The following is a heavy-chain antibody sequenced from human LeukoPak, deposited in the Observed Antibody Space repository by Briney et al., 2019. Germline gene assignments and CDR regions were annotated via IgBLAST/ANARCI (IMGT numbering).Heavy chain of an antibody. CDR2: INPNSGGT. D-gene: IGHD3-10*01. J-gene: IGHJ4*02. CDR1: GYTFTGYY. CDR3: ARALGITMVRGVDY. V-gene: IGHV1-2*02. Sequence: ASVKVSCKASGYTFTGYYMHWVRQAPGQGLEWMGWINPNSGGTNYAQKFQGRVTMTRDTSISTAYMELSRLRSDDTAVYYCARALGITMVRGVDYWGQGTLVTVSS.